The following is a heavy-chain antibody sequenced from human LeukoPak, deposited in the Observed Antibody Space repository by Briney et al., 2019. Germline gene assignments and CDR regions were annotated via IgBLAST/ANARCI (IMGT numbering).Heavy chain of an antibody. V-gene: IGHV3-21*01. CDR1: GFTFSSYS. Sequence: GGSLRLSCAASGFTFSSYSMNWVRQAPGKGLEWVSSISSSSSYIYYADSVKGRFTISRDNAKNSLYLQMNSLRAEDTAVYYCARPSLADRRTDFYMDVWGKGTTVTVSS. D-gene: IGHD6-6*01. CDR3: ARPSLADRRTDFYMDV. J-gene: IGHJ6*03. CDR2: ISSSSSYI.